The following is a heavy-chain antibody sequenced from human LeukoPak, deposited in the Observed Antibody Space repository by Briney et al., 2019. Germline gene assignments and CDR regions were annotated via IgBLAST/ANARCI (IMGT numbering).Heavy chain of an antibody. V-gene: IGHV3-74*01. Sequence: QPGGSLRLSCAASGFTFSRYWMHWVRQAPGKGLVWVSRINSDGSSTSYADSVKGRFTISRDNAKSTLYLQMNSLRAEDTAVYYCVREQYGSDGMDVWGKGTTVTVSS. CDR3: VREQYGSDGMDV. D-gene: IGHD3-10*01. CDR2: INSDGSST. J-gene: IGHJ6*04. CDR1: GFTFSRYW.